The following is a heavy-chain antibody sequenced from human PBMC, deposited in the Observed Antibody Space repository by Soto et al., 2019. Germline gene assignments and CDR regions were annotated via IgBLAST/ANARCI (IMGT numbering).Heavy chain of an antibody. Sequence: PGGSLRLSCAASGFTVSSNYMSWVRQAPGKGLEWVSVIYSGGSTYCADSVRGRFTVSRDNSKNTMYLQMNSLRAEDTAVYYCAREVPGTWGHFDPWGQGTLVTVSS. J-gene: IGHJ5*02. D-gene: IGHD1-7*01. CDR1: GFTVSSNY. CDR3: AREVPGTWGHFDP. CDR2: IYSGGST. V-gene: IGHV3-53*01.